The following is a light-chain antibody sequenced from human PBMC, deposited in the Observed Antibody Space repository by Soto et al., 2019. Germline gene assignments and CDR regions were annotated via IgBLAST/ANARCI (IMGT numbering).Light chain of an antibody. J-gene: IGKJ3*01. CDR2: AAS. CDR3: HKYSSASV. Sequence: DIQMTQSPTSLSASVGDRVTITCRASQGIRNFVAWYQQKPGKAPNLLIYAASTLQSGVPSRVSGSGSGTDFTLTINRLQSEDVAAYSCHKYSSASVVGPGTKVEVK. V-gene: IGKV1-27*01. CDR1: QGIRNF.